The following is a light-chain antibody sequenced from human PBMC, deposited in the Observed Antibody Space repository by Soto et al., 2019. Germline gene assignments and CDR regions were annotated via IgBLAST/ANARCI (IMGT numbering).Light chain of an antibody. V-gene: IGLV2-14*01. Sequence: QSALTPPASASGSPGQSITISCTGTSSDVGGYNYVSWYQQHPGKAPKLMIYDVSNRPSGVSNRFSGSKSGNTASLTISGLQAEDEADYYCSSYTSSSTLVVFGGGTKLTVL. CDR1: SSDVGGYNY. CDR2: DVS. J-gene: IGLJ2*01. CDR3: SSYTSSSTLVV.